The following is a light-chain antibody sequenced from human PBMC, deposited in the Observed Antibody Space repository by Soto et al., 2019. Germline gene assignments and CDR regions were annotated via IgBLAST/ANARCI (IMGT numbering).Light chain of an antibody. Sequence: EIVLTQSPATLSVSPGKRATLSCRASQSISSDLAWYQQRPGQAPRLLIYGASTRATGIPARFSGSRSGTEFTLTISSLQSEDFAVYYCQQYSSWPPLTFGGGTKVEIK. CDR2: GAS. V-gene: IGKV3-15*01. J-gene: IGKJ4*01. CDR1: QSISSD. CDR3: QQYSSWPPLT.